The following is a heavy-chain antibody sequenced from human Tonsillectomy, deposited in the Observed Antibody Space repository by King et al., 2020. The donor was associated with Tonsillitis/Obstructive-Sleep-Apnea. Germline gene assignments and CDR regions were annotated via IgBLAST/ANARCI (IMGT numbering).Heavy chain of an antibody. Sequence: VQLQESGPGLVKPSETLSLTCTVSGASLSSHYWSWIRQPPEKGLEFIGYIYFSATTKYNPSLKSRATISADPSKNQFSLKLASVTASDTAVYYCAIEQEYGDYEYWGHGTLVTVSS. CDR3: AIEQEYGDYEY. J-gene: IGHJ4*01. CDR2: IYFSATT. D-gene: IGHD4-17*01. V-gene: IGHV4-59*11. CDR1: GASLSSHY.